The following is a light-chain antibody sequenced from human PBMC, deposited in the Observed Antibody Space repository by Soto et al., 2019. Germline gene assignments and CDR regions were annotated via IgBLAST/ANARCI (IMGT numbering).Light chain of an antibody. V-gene: IGKV3-15*01. CDR1: QSVGRY. CDR3: QQYNDWPRT. Sequence: EIVLTQSPAILALSPGERATLSCRASQSVGRYLAWYQQKPGQAPRLLIYGASTRATGIPARFSASGSGTEFTLTISSLQSEDFAVYYCQQYNDWPRTFGQGTKVDIK. CDR2: GAS. J-gene: IGKJ1*01.